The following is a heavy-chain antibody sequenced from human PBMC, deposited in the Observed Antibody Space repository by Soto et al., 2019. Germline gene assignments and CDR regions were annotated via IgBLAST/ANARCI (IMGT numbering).Heavy chain of an antibody. J-gene: IGHJ4*02. D-gene: IGHD2-15*01. CDR2: IYHSGST. V-gene: IGHV4-30-2*01. CDR1: GGSINSGGYY. Sequence: ASETLSLTCTVSGGSINSGGYYWSWIRQHPGKGLEWIGYIYHSGSTYYNPSLKSRVTISVDRSKNQFSLKLSSVTAADTAVYYCARGQVVAAQHWGQGTLVTVSS. CDR3: ARGQVVAAQH.